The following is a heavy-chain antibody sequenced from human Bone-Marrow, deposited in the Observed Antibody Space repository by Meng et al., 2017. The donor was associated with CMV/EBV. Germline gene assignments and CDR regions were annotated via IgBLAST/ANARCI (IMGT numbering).Heavy chain of an antibody. Sequence: GSLRLSCTVSGGSISSSSYYWGWIRQPPGKGLEWIGSIYYSGSTYYNPSLKSRVTISVDTSKNQFSLKLSSVTAADTAVYYCARGDSIAARPPDYFDYWGQGTLVTVSS. CDR2: IYYSGST. V-gene: IGHV4-39*07. CDR1: GGSISSSSYY. CDR3: ARGDSIAARPPDYFDY. D-gene: IGHD6-6*01. J-gene: IGHJ4*02.